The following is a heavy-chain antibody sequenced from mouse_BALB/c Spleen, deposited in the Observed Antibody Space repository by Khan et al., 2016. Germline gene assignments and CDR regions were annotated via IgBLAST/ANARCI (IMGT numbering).Heavy chain of an antibody. CDR2: IRLKSNNYAP. Sequence: EVKLEESGGGLVQPGGSMKLSCVASGFTFSNYWMNWVRQSPEKGLEWVAEIRLKSNNYAPHYAESVKGRFTISRDDSKSSVYLQMNNLRAEDTGIYYCTTGFAYWGQGTLVTVSA. J-gene: IGHJ3*01. CDR3: TTGFAY. V-gene: IGHV6-6*02. CDR1: GFTFSNYW.